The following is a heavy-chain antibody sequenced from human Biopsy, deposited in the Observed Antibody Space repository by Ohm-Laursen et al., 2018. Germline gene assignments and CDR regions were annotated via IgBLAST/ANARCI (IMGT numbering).Heavy chain of an antibody. Sequence: GTLSLTCAVTYGSISGHFWSWIRQAPGKGLEWIGYVYYNGNTNYSPSLKSRATISLDTSKDRFSLKLTSVTAADTAVYYCAREKYDGSDHYSRPFDSWGQGALVTVSS. V-gene: IGHV4-59*11. D-gene: IGHD3-22*01. CDR3: AREKYDGSDHYSRPFDS. J-gene: IGHJ4*02. CDR1: YGSISGHF. CDR2: VYYNGNT.